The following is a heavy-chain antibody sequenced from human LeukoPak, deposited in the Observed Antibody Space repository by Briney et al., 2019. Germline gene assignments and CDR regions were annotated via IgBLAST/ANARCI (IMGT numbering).Heavy chain of an antibody. Sequence: GASVKVSCKTSGYTFTSYYIHWLRQAPGQRFEGMGWSDPKSGATKYEHFQGRVTMTRDTSISTAYMELSRLTSDDTAVYYCARGNFYDNKGYSPELRYWGQGTLVTVSS. CDR2: SDPKSGAT. J-gene: IGHJ4*02. D-gene: IGHD3-10*01. CDR3: ARGNFYDNKGYSPELRY. CDR1: GYTFTSYY. V-gene: IGHV1-2*02.